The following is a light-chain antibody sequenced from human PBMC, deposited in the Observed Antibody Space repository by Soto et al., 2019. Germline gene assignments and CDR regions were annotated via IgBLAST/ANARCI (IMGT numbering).Light chain of an antibody. Sequence: EIVLTQSPVTLSVSPGERVTLSCRASESVSTNLAWYQQKAGQAPTLLIYGASTRATGIPARFSGSGSGTEFTLTISGLQSEDFAVYYCQQYSIWRTFGQGTKVDIK. CDR2: GAS. J-gene: IGKJ1*01. CDR3: QQYSIWRT. CDR1: ESVSTN. V-gene: IGKV3-15*01.